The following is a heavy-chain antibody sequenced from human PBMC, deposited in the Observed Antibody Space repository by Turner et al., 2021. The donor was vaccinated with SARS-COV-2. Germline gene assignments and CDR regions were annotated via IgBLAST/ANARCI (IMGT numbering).Heavy chain of an antibody. CDR2: IYSGGST. D-gene: IGHD6-13*01. J-gene: IGHJ4*02. CDR3: ASSSGYSSNWYLKH. V-gene: IGHV3-53*04. Sequence: EVQLVESGGGLVQPGGSLILSCAASGFTVSSNYMTWVRQAPGKGLEWVSVIYSGGSTYYADSVKGRFTISRHNSKNTLYLQMNSLRPEDTAVYYCASSSGYSSNWYLKHWGQGTLVTVSS. CDR1: GFTVSSNY.